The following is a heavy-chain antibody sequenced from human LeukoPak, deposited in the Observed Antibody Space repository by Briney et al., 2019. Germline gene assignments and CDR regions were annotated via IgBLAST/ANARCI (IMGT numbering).Heavy chain of an antibody. D-gene: IGHD3-10*02. CDR1: GGTFSSYA. CDR2: IIPIFGTA. V-gene: IGHV1-69*05. Sequence: ASVKVSCKASGGTFSSYAISWVRQAPGQGLEWMGGIIPIFGTANYAQKFQGRVTITTDEPTSTAYMELSSLRSEDTAVYYCAREIYGRGLLKGAFDYWGQGTLVTVSS. CDR3: AREIYGRGLLKGAFDY. J-gene: IGHJ4*02.